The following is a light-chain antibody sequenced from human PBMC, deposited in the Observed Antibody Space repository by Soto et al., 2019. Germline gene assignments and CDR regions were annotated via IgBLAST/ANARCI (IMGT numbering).Light chain of an antibody. Sequence: QSVLTQPASVSGSPGQSITISCTGTNSDVGGYNYVSWYQQYPGEAPKLIIYDVSIRPSGVSDRFSGSKSGNTASLTISGLQAEDEADYFCSSYTSSSIHAVFGGGTQLTVL. V-gene: IGLV2-14*03. J-gene: IGLJ7*01. CDR1: NSDVGGYNY. CDR3: SSYTSSSIHAV. CDR2: DVS.